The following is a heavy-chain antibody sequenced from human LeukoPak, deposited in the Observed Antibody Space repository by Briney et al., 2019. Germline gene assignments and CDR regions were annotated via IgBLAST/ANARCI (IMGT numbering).Heavy chain of an antibody. V-gene: IGHV3-48*03. CDR2: ISGSGSTI. D-gene: IGHD6-19*01. J-gene: IGHJ4*02. CDR3: AGLVLDY. CDR1: GFTFRSYE. Sequence: GGSLRLSCAASGFTFRSYEMTWVRQAPGKGLEWVSYISGSGSTIYYADSVKGRFTISRDNAKNPLYLQMNSLRAEDTSVYYCAGLVLDYWGQGTLVTVSS.